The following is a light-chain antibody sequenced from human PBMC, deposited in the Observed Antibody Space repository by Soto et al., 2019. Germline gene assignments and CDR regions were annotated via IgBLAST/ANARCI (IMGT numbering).Light chain of an antibody. Sequence: QSALTQPASVSGSPGQSITISCTGTSSDVGGHNYVSWYQQHPGKAPKLMIYDVSNRPSGVSNRFSGSKSGNTASLTISGLQAEDEADYYCSSYTSSSTSVVFGGGTQLTVL. CDR1: SSDVGGHNY. CDR3: SSYTSSSTSVV. J-gene: IGLJ2*01. CDR2: DVS. V-gene: IGLV2-14*01.